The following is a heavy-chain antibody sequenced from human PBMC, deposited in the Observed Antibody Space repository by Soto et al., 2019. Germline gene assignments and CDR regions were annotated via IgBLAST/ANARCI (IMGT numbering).Heavy chain of an antibody. D-gene: IGHD3-3*01. CDR1: GFTFSSYA. Sequence: EVQLLESGGGLVQPGGSLRLSCAASGFTFSSYAMSWVRQAPGKGLEWVSAISGSGGSTYYADSVKGRFTISRDNSKNTLYLQMNSRRAEDTAVYYCAKGGYDFWSGYSRGAFDIWGQGTMVTVSS. CDR3: AKGGYDFWSGYSRGAFDI. J-gene: IGHJ3*02. V-gene: IGHV3-23*01. CDR2: ISGSGGST.